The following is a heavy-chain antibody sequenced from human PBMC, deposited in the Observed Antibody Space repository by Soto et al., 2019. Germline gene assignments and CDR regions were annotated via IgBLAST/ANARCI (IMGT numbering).Heavy chain of an antibody. CDR2: IGGGNDDT. J-gene: IGHJ3*01. D-gene: IGHD1-26*01. CDR1: GFTFSIYA. V-gene: IGHV3-23*01. CDR3: AKDRVHHSSVWDTFDL. Sequence: GGSLRLSCAASGFTFSIYAMSWVRQAPGKGLEWVSGIGGGNDDTYYADSVKGRFTISRDNSKSTLSLQMNGLRAEDTAVYYCAKDRVHHSSVWDTFDLWGQGTMVTV.